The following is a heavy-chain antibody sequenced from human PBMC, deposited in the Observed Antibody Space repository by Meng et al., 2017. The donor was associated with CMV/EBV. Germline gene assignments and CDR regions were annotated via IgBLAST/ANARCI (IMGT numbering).Heavy chain of an antibody. Sequence: QVQPQEWGAGLCKPSETLALTCAGYGGSFSVYYWSWIRQPPGKGLDWIGEINHSGSTNYNPSLKSRVPISVDTSKNQFSLKLSSVTAADTAVYYCARGVGGWFDPWGQGTLVTVSS. D-gene: IGHD1-26*01. V-gene: IGHV4-34*01. J-gene: IGHJ5*02. CDR1: GGSFSVYY. CDR3: ARGVGGWFDP. CDR2: INHSGST.